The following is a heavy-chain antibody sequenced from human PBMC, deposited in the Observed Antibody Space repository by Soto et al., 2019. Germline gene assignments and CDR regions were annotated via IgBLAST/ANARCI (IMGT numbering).Heavy chain of an antibody. J-gene: IGHJ3*02. V-gene: IGHV3-13*04. Sequence: EVQLVESGGGLVQPGGSLRLSCAASGFTFSSYDMHWVRQATGKGLEWVSAIGTDGDTYYPGSVKGRFTISRENAKNSLYLQINRLSAGDEAVYYCARAGYGRDAFDIWGQGTMVTVSS. CDR1: GFTFSSYD. CDR2: IGTDGDT. CDR3: ARAGYGRDAFDI. D-gene: IGHD4-17*01.